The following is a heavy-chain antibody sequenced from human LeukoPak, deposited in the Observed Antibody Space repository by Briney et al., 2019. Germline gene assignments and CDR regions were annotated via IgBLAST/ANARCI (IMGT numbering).Heavy chain of an antibody. V-gene: IGHV3-74*01. D-gene: IGHD2-2*02. Sequence: PGGSLRLSCAASGFTSTNYAMNWVRQAPGKGLVWVSRINSDGSTTSYADSVKGRFTISRDNAKNTVYLQMNSLRAEDTAVYYCARASHYTIPFDSWGQGTLVTVSS. CDR3: ARASHYTIPFDS. CDR1: GFTSTNYA. CDR2: INSDGSTT. J-gene: IGHJ5*01.